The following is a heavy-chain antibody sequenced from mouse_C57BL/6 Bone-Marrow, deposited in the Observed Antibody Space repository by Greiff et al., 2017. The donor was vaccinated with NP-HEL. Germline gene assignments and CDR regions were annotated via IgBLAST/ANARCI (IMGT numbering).Heavy chain of an antibody. D-gene: IGHD1-1*01. Sequence: QVQLQQPGAELVKPGASVKMSCKASGYTLTSYWITWVKQRPGQGLEWIGDIYPGSGSTNYNEKFKSKATLTVDTSSSTAYMQLSSLTSEDSAVYYCARWANYYGSSYLYAMDYWGQGTSVTVSS. V-gene: IGHV1-55*01. CDR2: IYPGSGST. CDR3: ARWANYYGSSYLYAMDY. J-gene: IGHJ4*01. CDR1: GYTLTSYW.